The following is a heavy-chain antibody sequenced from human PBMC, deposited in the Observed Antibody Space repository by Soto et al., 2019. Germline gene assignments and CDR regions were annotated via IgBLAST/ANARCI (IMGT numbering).Heavy chain of an antibody. CDR2: ISSTSATI. J-gene: IGHJ5*02. CDR1: GFIVTSYS. CDR3: ARAKSLEYNWFDT. Sequence: RLSCAASGFIVTSYSINGVRKAPGQGLEWISYISSTSATIYYAESVRGRFTVSRDNAKNSVYLQMNSLRAEDTAVYFCARAKSLEYNWFDTWGQGTAVTVSS. V-gene: IGHV3-48*01.